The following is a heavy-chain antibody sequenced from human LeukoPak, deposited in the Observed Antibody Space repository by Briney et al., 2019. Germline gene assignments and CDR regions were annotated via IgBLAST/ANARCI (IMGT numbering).Heavy chain of an antibody. D-gene: IGHD2-2*01. J-gene: IGHJ6*03. CDR1: GGSISSSNYY. CDR3: ARHKADIVVVPAAVYYYYYHMDV. CDR2: IYYSGST. V-gene: IGHV4-39*01. Sequence: SETLSLTCTVSGGSISSSNYYWGWSRQPPGKGLEWIGSIYYSGSTYYNPSLKSRVTISVDTSKNQFSLKLSSVTAADTAVYYCARHKADIVVVPAAVYYYYYHMDVWGKGTTVTVSS.